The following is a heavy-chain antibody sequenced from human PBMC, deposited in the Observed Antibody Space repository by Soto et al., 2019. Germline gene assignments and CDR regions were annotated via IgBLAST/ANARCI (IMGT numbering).Heavy chain of an antibody. Sequence: QIQLVESGGGVVQPGISLRLSCAASGFSFSTYGMHWVRQTPGKGLEWVALISNEGRSTYYADSVKGRFTISRDNSRNTLYLQMNSLRTEDTAIYYFAKAGGKVSTPFDPWGQGTLVTVSS. CDR1: GFSFSTYG. D-gene: IGHD2-8*01. V-gene: IGHV3-30*18. CDR2: ISNEGRST. CDR3: AKAGGKVSTPFDP. J-gene: IGHJ5*02.